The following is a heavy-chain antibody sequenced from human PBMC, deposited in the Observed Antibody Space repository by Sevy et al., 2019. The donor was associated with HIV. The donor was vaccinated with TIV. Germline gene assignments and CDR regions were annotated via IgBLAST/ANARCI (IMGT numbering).Heavy chain of an antibody. CDR3: AKNTAAAGAGGFDY. CDR2: ISSSSSTI. J-gene: IGHJ4*02. D-gene: IGHD6-13*01. CDR1: GFTFSSYS. V-gene: IGHV3-48*01. Sequence: GSLRLSCAASGFTFSSYSMNWVRQAPGKGLEWVSYISSSSSTIYYADSVKGRFTISRDNAKNSLYLQMNSLRAEDTAVYYCAKNTAAAGAGGFDYWGQGALVTVSS.